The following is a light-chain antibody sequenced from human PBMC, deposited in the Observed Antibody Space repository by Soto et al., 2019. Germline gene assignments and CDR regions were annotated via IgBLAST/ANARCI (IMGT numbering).Light chain of an antibody. V-gene: IGLV2-14*01. Sequence: QSVLTQPASVSGSPGQSITISCTGTSSDVGGYNYVSWYQQHPGKAPKLMIYDVSNRPSGVSNRFSGSKSGNTASLTISGLQADDEADYYCSSYTSSSKGVFGTGTKLTVL. CDR1: SSDVGGYNY. J-gene: IGLJ1*01. CDR2: DVS. CDR3: SSYTSSSKGV.